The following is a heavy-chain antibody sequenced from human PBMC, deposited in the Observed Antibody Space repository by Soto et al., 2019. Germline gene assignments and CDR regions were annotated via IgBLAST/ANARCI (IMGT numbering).Heavy chain of an antibody. CDR1: GGTFSSYA. CDR3: ARTDTYYYDSSGYYWFDP. V-gene: IGHV1-69*01. CDR2: IIPIFGTA. D-gene: IGHD3-22*01. Sequence: QVQLVQSGAEVKKPGSSVKVSCKASGGTFSSYAISWVRQAPGQGLEWMGGIIPIFGTANYAQKFQGRVTITADESTSTAYMELSSLRSEDTAVYYCARTDTYYYDSSGYYWFDPWGQGTLVTVSS. J-gene: IGHJ5*02.